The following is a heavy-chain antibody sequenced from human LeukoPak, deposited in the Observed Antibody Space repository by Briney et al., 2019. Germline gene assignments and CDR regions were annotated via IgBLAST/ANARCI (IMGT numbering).Heavy chain of an antibody. J-gene: IGHJ4*02. CDR2: VNPNRGDT. V-gene: IGHV1-2*06. D-gene: IGHD2-2*01. CDR1: GVSFGTYA. Sequence: PSVKVSCNASGVSFGTYACVWVLQPPGQWLELMVRVNPNRGDTNYAQKFQGRVAMTRHTSISTAFMELTRLRSDDTAVYYCARDYCSSTSCLFDYWGQGTLVTVSS. CDR3: ARDYCSSTSCLFDY.